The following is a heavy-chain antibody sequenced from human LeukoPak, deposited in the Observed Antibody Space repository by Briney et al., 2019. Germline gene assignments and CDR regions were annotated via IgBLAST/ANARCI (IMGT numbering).Heavy chain of an antibody. CDR2: ISSSSSYI. CDR1: GFTFSSYS. V-gene: IGHV3-21*01. CDR3: ARDRYDFWSGYLGLFDP. D-gene: IGHD3-3*01. J-gene: IGHJ5*02. Sequence: GGSLRLSCAASGFTFSSYSMNWVRQAPGKGLEWVSSISSSSSYIYYADSVKGRFTISRDNAKNSLYLQMNSLRAKDTAVYYCARDRYDFWSGYLGLFDPWGQGTLVTVS.